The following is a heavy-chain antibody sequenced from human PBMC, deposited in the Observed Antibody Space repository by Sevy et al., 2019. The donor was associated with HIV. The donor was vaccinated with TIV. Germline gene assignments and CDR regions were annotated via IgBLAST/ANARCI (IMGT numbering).Heavy chain of an antibody. CDR3: ATSRSGYLDSSGYYIY. CDR2: IYPDDSYT. Sequence: GESLKISCRGSGYSFTSHWIGWVRHMPGKGLEWMGIIYPDDSYTRYSPSFQGQVTFSADKSISTAYLQWSSLKASDTAMYYCATSRSGYLDSSGYYIYWGQGTLVTVSS. V-gene: IGHV5-51*01. J-gene: IGHJ4*02. D-gene: IGHD3-22*01. CDR1: GYSFTSHW.